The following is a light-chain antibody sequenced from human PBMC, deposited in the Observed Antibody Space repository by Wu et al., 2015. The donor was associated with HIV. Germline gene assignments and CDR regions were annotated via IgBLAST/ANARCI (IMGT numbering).Light chain of an antibody. J-gene: IGKJ1*01. CDR1: QTVNRN. Sequence: ILMTQSPATLSVSPGERATLSCRASQTVNRNLAWYQQKPGQAPRLLIYGASTRATGISARFSGSGSGTEFTLTISTMQSEDFAVYYCQQYNNWPRTFGQGTKVEIK. CDR3: QQYNNWPRT. V-gene: IGKV3-15*01. CDR2: GAS.